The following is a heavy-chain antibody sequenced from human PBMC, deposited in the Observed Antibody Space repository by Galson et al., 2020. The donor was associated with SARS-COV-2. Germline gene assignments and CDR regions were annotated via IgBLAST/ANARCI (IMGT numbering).Heavy chain of an antibody. V-gene: IGHV3-23*01. CDR1: GFTFSSYT. Sequence: GESLKISCAASGFTFSSYTVSWVRQAPGKGLEWVSTISESGGSTYYADSVKGRFTISRDNSRNTLSLQMNSLRAEDTAIYYCAIDTLNRVEWLSYFDHWGQGTLVTVSS. J-gene: IGHJ4*02. CDR2: ISESGGST. CDR3: AIDTLNRVEWLSYFDH. D-gene: IGHD3-3*01.